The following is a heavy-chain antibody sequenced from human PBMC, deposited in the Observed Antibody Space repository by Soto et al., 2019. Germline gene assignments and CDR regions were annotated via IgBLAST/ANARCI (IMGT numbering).Heavy chain of an antibody. D-gene: IGHD6-19*01. Sequence: ASVKVSCKASGYTFTSYYMHWVRQAPGQGLEWMGIINASGGNTSYAQKVQGRVTMTTDTTTSTVYMELRSLKSDDTAVYYCARGLVQGYNWFDPWGQGTLVTVSS. CDR3: ARGLVQGYNWFDP. V-gene: IGHV1-46*01. CDR1: GYTFTSYY. J-gene: IGHJ5*02. CDR2: INASGGNT.